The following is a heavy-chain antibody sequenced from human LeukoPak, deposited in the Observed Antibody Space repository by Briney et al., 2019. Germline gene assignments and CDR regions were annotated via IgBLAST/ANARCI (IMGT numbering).Heavy chain of an antibody. CDR2: MNPNSGDT. J-gene: IGHJ4*02. Sequence: ASVKVSCKASGCSFSSYDISWVRQAAGQGLEWMGWMNPNSGDTGYAQKFQGRVTMTRSTSISTAYMELSSLRSEDTAVYYCARGPYYGYVWGGYRYFDYWGQGTLVTVSS. CDR3: ARGPYYGYVWGGYRYFDY. V-gene: IGHV1-8*01. D-gene: IGHD3-16*02. CDR1: GCSFSSYD.